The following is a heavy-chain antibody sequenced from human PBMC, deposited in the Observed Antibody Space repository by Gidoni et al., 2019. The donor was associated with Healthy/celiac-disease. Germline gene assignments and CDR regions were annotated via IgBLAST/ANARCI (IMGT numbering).Heavy chain of an antibody. J-gene: IGHJ6*02. V-gene: IGHV4-34*01. Sequence: QVQLQQWGAGLLKPSATLSLTCAVYVGSFSGYYWSWIRQPPGKGLEWIGEINHSGSTNYNPSLKSRVTISVDTSKNQFSLKLSSVTAADTAVYYCARRPYYYGSGSYGMDVWGQGTTVTVSS. CDR1: VGSFSGYY. D-gene: IGHD3-10*01. CDR3: ARRPYYYGSGSYGMDV. CDR2: INHSGST.